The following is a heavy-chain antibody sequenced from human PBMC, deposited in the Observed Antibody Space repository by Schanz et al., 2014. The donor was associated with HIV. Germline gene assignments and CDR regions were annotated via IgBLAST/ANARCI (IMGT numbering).Heavy chain of an antibody. CDR1: GFSFDDYA. Sequence: EVQLVESGGGLVQPGRSLRLSCAASGFSFDDYAMHWVRQAPGKGLEWVSGISWNSGSIGYADSVKGRFTISRDNAKNSLYLQMNSLRAEDTALYYCAKRRATYYYDSSGYYGGAFDIWGQGTMVTVSS. CDR3: AKRRATYYYDSSGYYGGAFDI. D-gene: IGHD3-22*01. J-gene: IGHJ3*02. CDR2: ISWNSGSI. V-gene: IGHV3-9*01.